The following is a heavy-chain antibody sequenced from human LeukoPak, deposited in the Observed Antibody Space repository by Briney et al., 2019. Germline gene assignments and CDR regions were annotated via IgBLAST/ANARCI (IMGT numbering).Heavy chain of an antibody. CDR3: GTPNCGGDCHFFDY. CDR2: IYYSGST. J-gene: IGHJ4*02. D-gene: IGHD2-21*01. CDR1: GGSISSSSYY. V-gene: IGHV4-39*01. Sequence: SETLSLTCTVSGGSISSSSYYWGWIRQPPGKGLEWIGSIYYSGSTYYNPSLKSRATISVDTSKNQFSLKLTSVTAADTAVYYCGTPNCGGDCHFFDYWGQGTLVTVSS.